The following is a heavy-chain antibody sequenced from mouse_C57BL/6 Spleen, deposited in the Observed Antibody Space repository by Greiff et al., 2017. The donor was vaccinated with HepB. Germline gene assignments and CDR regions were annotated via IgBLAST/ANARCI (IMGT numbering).Heavy chain of an antibody. J-gene: IGHJ2*01. CDR3: AISTTVVERGVDFDY. CDR1: GYTFTGYW. V-gene: IGHV1-9*01. D-gene: IGHD1-1*01. Sequence: QVQLQQSGAELMKPGASVKLSCKATGYTFTGYWIEWVKQRPGNGLEWIGEILPGSGSTNYNEKFKGKATYTADTSSNTAYMQLSSLTPEDSAIYYCAISTTVVERGVDFDYWGQGTTLTVSS. CDR2: ILPGSGST.